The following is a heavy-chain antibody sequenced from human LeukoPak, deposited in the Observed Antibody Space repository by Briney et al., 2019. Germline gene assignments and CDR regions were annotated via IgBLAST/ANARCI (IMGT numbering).Heavy chain of an antibody. CDR1: GYTFTGYY. CDR2: INPNSGGT. CDR3: ATTLGDYVWGSFDY. J-gene: IGHJ4*02. Sequence: ASVKVSCKASGYTFTGYYMHWVRQAPGQGLEWMGWINPNSGGTNYAQKFQGRVTMTRDTSISTACMELSRLRSDDTAVYYCATTLGDYVWGSFDYCGQGTLVTVSS. V-gene: IGHV1-2*02. D-gene: IGHD3-16*01.